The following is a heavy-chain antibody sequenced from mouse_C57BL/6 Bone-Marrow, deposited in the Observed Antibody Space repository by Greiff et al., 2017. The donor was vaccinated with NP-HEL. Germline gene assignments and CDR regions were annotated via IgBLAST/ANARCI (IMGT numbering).Heavy chain of an antibody. Sequence: EVKLVESGGGLVKPGGSLKLSCAASGFTFSSYAMSWVRQTPEKRLEWVATINDGGSYTYYPDNVKGRFTISRDNAKNNLYLQMSHLKSEDTAMYYCASLFNYYGSSYWGQGTSVTVSS. CDR1: GFTFSSYA. V-gene: IGHV5-4*03. CDR3: ASLFNYYGSSY. J-gene: IGHJ4*01. D-gene: IGHD1-1*01. CDR2: INDGGSYT.